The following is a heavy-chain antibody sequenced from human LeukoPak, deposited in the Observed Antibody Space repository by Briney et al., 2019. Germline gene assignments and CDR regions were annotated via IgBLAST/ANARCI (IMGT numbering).Heavy chain of an antibody. D-gene: IGHD6-19*01. V-gene: IGHV3-43*02. CDR3: AKDGGSSGWFYHYFDY. CDR1: GFTFDDYA. Sequence: GGSLRLSCAASGFTFDDYAMHWVRQAPGKGLEWVSGISWDGGSTYYADSVKGRFTISRDNSKNSLYLQMNSLRTEDTALYYCAKDGGSSGWFYHYFDYWGQGTLVTVSS. J-gene: IGHJ4*02. CDR2: ISWDGGST.